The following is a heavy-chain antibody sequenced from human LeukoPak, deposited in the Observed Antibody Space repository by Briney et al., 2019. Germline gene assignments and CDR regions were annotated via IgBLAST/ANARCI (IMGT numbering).Heavy chain of an antibody. Sequence: GGSLRLSCAVARITLSNYGMSWVRQAPGKGLEWVAGISGSGGGTNYADSVKGRFTISRDNPRNTLYLQMNSLRAEDTAVYFCAKRDVVIRVILVGFHKEAYYFDSWGQGALVTVSS. CDR2: ISGSGGGT. J-gene: IGHJ4*02. CDR3: AKRDVVIRVILVGFHKEAYYFDS. V-gene: IGHV3-23*01. CDR1: RITLSNYG. D-gene: IGHD3-22*01.